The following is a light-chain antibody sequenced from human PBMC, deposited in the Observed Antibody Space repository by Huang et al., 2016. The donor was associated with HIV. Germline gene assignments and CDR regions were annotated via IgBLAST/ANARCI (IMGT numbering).Light chain of an antibody. CDR2: AAS. Sequence: DIQMTQSPSSLSASVGDRVTITYRASQSISSYLNWYQQKPGKAPKLLIYAASSLQSGVPSRFSGSGSGTDFTLTISSQQPEDFATYYCQQSYSTPRTFGQGTKVEIK. V-gene: IGKV1-39*01. CDR1: QSISSY. CDR3: QQSYSTPRT. J-gene: IGKJ1*01.